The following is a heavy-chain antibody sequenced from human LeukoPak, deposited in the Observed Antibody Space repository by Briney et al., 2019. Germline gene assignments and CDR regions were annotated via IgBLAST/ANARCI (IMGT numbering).Heavy chain of an antibody. J-gene: IGHJ4*02. CDR3: ANEVAAAGMIFDY. CDR2: ISYDGSNK. Sequence: GGSLRLSCAASGYTFSSYGMHWVRQAPGKGLEWVAVISYDGSNKYYADSVKGRFTISRDNSKNTLYLQMNSLRAEDTAVYYCANEVAAAGMIFDYWGQGTLVTVSS. D-gene: IGHD6-13*01. V-gene: IGHV3-30*18. CDR1: GYTFSSYG.